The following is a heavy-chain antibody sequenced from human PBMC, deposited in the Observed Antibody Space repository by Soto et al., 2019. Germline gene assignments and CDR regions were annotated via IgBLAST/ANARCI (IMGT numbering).Heavy chain of an antibody. CDR3: AKVPSVAGAFDAFDI. J-gene: IGHJ3*02. D-gene: IGHD6-19*01. V-gene: IGHV3-23*01. CDR1: GFTFSSYA. CDR2: ISGSGGST. Sequence: GGSLRLSCAASGFTFSSYAMSWVRQAPGKGLEWVSAISGSGGSTYYADSVKGRFTISRDNSKNTLYLQMNSLRAEATAVYYCAKVPSVAGAFDAFDIWGQGTMVTVSS.